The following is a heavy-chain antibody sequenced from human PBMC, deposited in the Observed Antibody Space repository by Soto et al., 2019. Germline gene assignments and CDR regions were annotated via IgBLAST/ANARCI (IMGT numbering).Heavy chain of an antibody. CDR3: ARHYDILSYYFDY. D-gene: IGHD3-9*01. Sequence: SETLSLTCTVSGGSISSSSYYWGWIRQPPGKGLEWIGSIYYSGSTYYNPSLKSRVTISVDTSKNQFSLKLSSVTAADTAVYYCARHYDILSYYFDYWGQGTLVTVSS. CDR1: GGSISSSSYY. CDR2: IYYSGST. V-gene: IGHV4-39*01. J-gene: IGHJ4*02.